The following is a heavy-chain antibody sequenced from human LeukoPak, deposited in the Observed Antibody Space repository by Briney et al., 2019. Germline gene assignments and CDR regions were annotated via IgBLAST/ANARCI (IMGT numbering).Heavy chain of an antibody. CDR3: AKDIVVVVAATFWFDP. D-gene: IGHD2-15*01. CDR2: ISGSGGST. Sequence: AGGSLRLSCAASGFTLSRYAMRGVGQAPGKGLEGVSAISGSGGSTYYADSVKGRFTISRDNSKNTLYLQMNSLRAEDTAVYYCAKDIVVVVAATFWFDPWGQGTLVTVSS. CDR1: GFTLSRYA. V-gene: IGHV3-23*01. J-gene: IGHJ5*02.